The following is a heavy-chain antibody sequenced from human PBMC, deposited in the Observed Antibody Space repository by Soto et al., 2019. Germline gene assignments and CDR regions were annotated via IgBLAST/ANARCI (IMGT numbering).Heavy chain of an antibody. CDR3: ASGYCSSTSCQANWFDP. CDR2: IKQDGTAK. CDR1: GFTFNNYA. V-gene: IGHV3-7*01. Sequence: PGGSLRLSCAASGFTFNNYAMSWVRQTPGKGQEWVANIKQDGTAKYYVDSVKGRFTISRDNAKNSLFLQMNSLRAEDTAVYYCASGYCSSTSCQANWFDPWGQGTLVTVSS. J-gene: IGHJ5*02. D-gene: IGHD2-2*01.